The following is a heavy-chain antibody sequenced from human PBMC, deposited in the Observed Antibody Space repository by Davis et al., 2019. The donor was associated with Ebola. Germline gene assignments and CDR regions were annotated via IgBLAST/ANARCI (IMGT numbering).Heavy chain of an antibody. CDR3: ARSYYYDSSGYYYGY. V-gene: IGHV2-70*11. J-gene: IGHJ4*02. CDR1: GFSLSTSGMC. D-gene: IGHD3-22*01. Sequence: SGPTLVKPTQTLTLTCTFSGFSLSTSGMCVSWIRQPPGKALEWLARIDWDDDKYYSTSLKTRLTISKDTSKNQVVLTMTNMDPVDTATYYCARSYYYDSSGYYYGYWGQGTLVTVSS. CDR2: IDWDDDK.